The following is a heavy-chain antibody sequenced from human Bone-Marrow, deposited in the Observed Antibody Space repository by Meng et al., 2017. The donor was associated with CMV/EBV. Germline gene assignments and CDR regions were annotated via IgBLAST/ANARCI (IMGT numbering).Heavy chain of an antibody. D-gene: IGHD6-13*01. J-gene: IGHJ6*02. V-gene: IGHV1-2*02. CDR1: GYTFTGYY. CDR3: ARYGIAAAGMGGDYYYGMDV. Sequence: ASVKVSCKASGYTFTGYYMHWVRQAPGQGLEWMGWINPNSGGTNYAPKFQGRVTLTKDTSISTSYMELSGLRSDDTAVYYCARYGIAAAGMGGDYYYGMDVWGQGTTVTVSS. CDR2: INPNSGGT.